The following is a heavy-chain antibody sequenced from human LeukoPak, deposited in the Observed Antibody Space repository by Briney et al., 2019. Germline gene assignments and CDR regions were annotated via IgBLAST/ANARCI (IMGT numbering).Heavy chain of an antibody. CDR1: GGTFSSYA. J-gene: IGHJ4*02. D-gene: IGHD3-3*01. Sequence: ASVKVSCKASGGTFSSYAISWVRHAPGQGLEWMGGIIPIFGTANYAQKFQGRVTITADESTSTAYMELSSLRSEDTAVYYCASAEYYDFWSGYTPFDYWGQGTLVTVSS. V-gene: IGHV1-69*13. CDR2: IIPIFGTA. CDR3: ASAEYYDFWSGYTPFDY.